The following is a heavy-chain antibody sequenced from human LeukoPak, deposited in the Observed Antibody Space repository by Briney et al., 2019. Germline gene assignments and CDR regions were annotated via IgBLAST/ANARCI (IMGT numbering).Heavy chain of an antibody. V-gene: IGHV3-30*18. J-gene: IGHJ4*02. D-gene: IGHD3-10*01. CDR2: ISYDGSNK. CDR3: AKDEVLFGELNYYFDY. CDR1: GFTFSSYG. Sequence: GGSLRLSCAASGFTFSSYGMHWVRQAPGKGLEWVAVISYDGSNKYYADSVKGRFTISRDNSKNTLYLQMNSLRAEDTAVYYCAKDEVLFGELNYYFDYWGQGTLVTVSS.